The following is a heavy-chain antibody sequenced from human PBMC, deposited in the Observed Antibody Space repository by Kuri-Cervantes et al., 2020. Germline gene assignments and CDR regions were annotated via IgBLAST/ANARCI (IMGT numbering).Heavy chain of an antibody. D-gene: IGHD6-19*01. CDR3: AKDYPNRRLYQWLEWGYFDY. CDR2: ISYDGSNK. CDR1: GFTFDDYA. J-gene: IGHJ4*02. V-gene: IGHV3-30*18. Sequence: GGSLRLSCTASGFTFDDYAMHWVRQAPGKGLEWVAVISYDGSNKHYADSVKGRFTISRDNSKNTLYLQMNSLRAEDTAVYYCAKDYPNRRLYQWLEWGYFDYWGQGTLVTVSS.